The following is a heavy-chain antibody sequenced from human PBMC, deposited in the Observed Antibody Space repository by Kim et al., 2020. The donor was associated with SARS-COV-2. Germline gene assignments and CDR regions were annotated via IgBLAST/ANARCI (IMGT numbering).Heavy chain of an antibody. V-gene: IGHV3-21*01. CDR3: ARDRSGPRPHSGYDWGFDY. CDR1: GFTFSSYS. Sequence: GGSLRLSCAASGFTFSSYSMNWVRQAPGKGLEWISSISSSSYIYYADSVKGRFTISRDNAKNSLYLQMNSLRAEDTAVYYCARDRSGPRPHSGYDWGFDYWGQGTLVTVSS. J-gene: IGHJ4*02. CDR2: ISSSSYI. D-gene: IGHD5-12*01.